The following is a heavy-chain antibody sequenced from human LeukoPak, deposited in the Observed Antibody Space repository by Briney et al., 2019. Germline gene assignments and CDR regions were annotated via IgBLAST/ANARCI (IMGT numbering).Heavy chain of an antibody. D-gene: IGHD6-13*01. CDR3: ARGAAGTTAFDI. CDR1: GYTFTSYY. Sequence: ASGKVSCTASGYTFTSYYMHWVRQAPGQGLEWMGIINPSGGSTSYAQKFQGRVTMTRDMSTSTVYMELSSLRSEDTAVYYCARGAAGTTAFDIWGQGTMVTVSS. J-gene: IGHJ3*02. V-gene: IGHV1-46*01. CDR2: INPSGGST.